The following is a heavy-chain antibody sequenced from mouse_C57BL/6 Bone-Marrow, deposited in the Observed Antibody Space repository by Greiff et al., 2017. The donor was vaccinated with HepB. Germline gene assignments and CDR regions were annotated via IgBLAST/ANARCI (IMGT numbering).Heavy chain of an antibody. Sequence: QVQLQQSGAELVRPGASVKLSCKASGYTFTDYYINWVKQRPGQGLEWIARIYPGSGHTYYNEKFKGKATLTAEKSSSTAYMQLSSLTSEDSAVYFCARSLGLTTVVATNFDVWGTGTTVTVSS. CDR3: ARSLGLTTVVATNFDV. J-gene: IGHJ1*03. D-gene: IGHD1-1*01. V-gene: IGHV1-76*01. CDR1: GYTFTDYY. CDR2: IYPGSGHT.